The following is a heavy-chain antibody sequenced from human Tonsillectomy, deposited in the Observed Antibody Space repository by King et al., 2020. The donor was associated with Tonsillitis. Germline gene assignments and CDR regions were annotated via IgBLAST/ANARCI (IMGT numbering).Heavy chain of an antibody. Sequence: QLVQSGAEVKKPGESLKISCKGSGYNFTNHWIGWVRQMTGNGLEWMGIIYPDDSDTRYSPSFQGQVTISADTSISTAYLQWSSLKASDTAIYYCARPTSYGNDAFDIWGQGTMVTVSS. CDR1: GYNFTNHW. D-gene: IGHD2/OR15-2a*01. CDR2: IYPDDSDT. J-gene: IGHJ3*02. V-gene: IGHV5-51*03. CDR3: ARPTSYGNDAFDI.